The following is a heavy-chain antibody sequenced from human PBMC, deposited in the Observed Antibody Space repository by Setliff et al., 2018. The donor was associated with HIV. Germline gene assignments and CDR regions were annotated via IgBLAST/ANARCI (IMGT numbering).Heavy chain of an antibody. CDR3: ARIVILVVAGTDYYGMDV. J-gene: IGHJ6*02. D-gene: IGHD3-22*01. V-gene: IGHV3-23*01. CDR1: GFTFKTYA. CDR2: IGGSGVSGGGGTT. Sequence: GGSLRLSCAASGFTFKTYAMSWVRQAPGKGLEWVSAIGGSGVSGGGGTTYYADSVKGRFTISRDNSKDTVYLQMDNLRAEDTAVYYCARIVILVVAGTDYYGMDVWGQGTTVTVSS.